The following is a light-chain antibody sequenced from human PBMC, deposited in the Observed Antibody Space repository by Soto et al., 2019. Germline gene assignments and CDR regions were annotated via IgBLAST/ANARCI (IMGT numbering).Light chain of an antibody. J-gene: IGKJ4*01. CDR2: AAS. CDR1: QNISNY. V-gene: IGKV1-39*01. Sequence: DIQMTQSPSSLSASVGDRVTITCRASQNISNYLNWYQQKPGKAPKVLIYAASSLQSGVPSRFSGSGSGTDFTLTISSLQPEDFASYFRPHSFNTLLTFGGGTKVEIX. CDR3: PHSFNTLLT.